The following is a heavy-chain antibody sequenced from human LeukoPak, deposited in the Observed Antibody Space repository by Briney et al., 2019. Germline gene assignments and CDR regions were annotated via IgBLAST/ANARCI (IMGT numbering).Heavy chain of an antibody. D-gene: IGHD2-2*01. Sequence: GGSLRLSCAASGFTFSSYAMSWVRQAPGKGLEWVSAISGSGYSTYYADSVKGRFTISRDNSKNTLYLQMNSLRAEDTAVYYCAKDRGYAQRLSDYWGQGTLVTVSS. CDR1: GFTFSSYA. J-gene: IGHJ4*02. CDR3: AKDRGYAQRLSDY. V-gene: IGHV3-23*01. CDR2: ISGSGYST.